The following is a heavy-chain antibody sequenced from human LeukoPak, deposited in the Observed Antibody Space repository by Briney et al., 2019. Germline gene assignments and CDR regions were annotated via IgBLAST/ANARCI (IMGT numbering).Heavy chain of an antibody. CDR1: GGSVTTSDYY. D-gene: IGHD3-9*01. V-gene: IGHV4-34*01. CDR3: ARKGAWNDILTGIYYYYGMDV. CDR2: INHSGST. Sequence: SETLSLTCTISGGSVTTSDYYWGWIRQPPGKGLEWIGEINHSGSTNYNPSLKSRVTISVDTSKNQFSLKLSSVTAADTAVYYCARKGAWNDILTGIYYYYGMDVWGQGTTVTVSS. J-gene: IGHJ6*02.